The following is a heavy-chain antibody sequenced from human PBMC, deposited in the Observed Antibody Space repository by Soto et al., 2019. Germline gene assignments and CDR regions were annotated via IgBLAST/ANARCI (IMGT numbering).Heavy chain of an antibody. CDR1: GFSLSTGGMG. Sequence: QITLKESGPTLVKPTQTLTLTCTFSGFSLSTGGMGVGWIRQPPGKALEWLALIYWDGDRRYRLSLMSRLTIAKDTSKNQVVLTMTDTDPVDKATYYCVHSRCGGDCLQSYSSHYYYGMDIWGQGTTVTVSS. D-gene: IGHD2-21*02. V-gene: IGHV2-5*02. J-gene: IGHJ6*02. CDR3: VHSRCGGDCLQSYSSHYYYGMDI. CDR2: IYWDGDR.